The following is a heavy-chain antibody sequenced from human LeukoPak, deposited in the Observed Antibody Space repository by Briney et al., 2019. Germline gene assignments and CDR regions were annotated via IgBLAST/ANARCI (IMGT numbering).Heavy chain of an antibody. Sequence: PSETLSLTCTVSGGSISSGDYYWSWIGQPPGKGLEWIAYMYYSGSTYYNPSLKSRVTMSADTSKNQLSLKLSSVTAADTAVYYCARPYYYDSRIDPWGQGILVTVS. D-gene: IGHD3-22*01. V-gene: IGHV4-30-4*01. CDR1: GGSISSGDYY. CDR3: ARPYYYDSRIDP. CDR2: MYYSGST. J-gene: IGHJ5*02.